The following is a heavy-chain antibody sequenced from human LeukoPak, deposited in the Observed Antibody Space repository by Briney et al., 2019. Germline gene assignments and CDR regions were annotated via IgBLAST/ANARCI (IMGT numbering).Heavy chain of an antibody. V-gene: IGHV3-23*01. J-gene: IGHJ4*02. D-gene: IGHD4-17*01. Sequence: PGGSLRLSCAASGFTFSSYAMNWVRQAPGKGLEWVSAISGSGDSTYYADSVKGRFTISRDDSKNMLYLQMDSPRAEDTAVYYCAKVGGDYTPYYFDYWGQGTLVTVSS. CDR1: GFTFSSYA. CDR2: ISGSGDST. CDR3: AKVGGDYTPYYFDY.